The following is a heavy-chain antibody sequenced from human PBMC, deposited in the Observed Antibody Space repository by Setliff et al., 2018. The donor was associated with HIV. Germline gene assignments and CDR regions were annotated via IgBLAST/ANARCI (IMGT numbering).Heavy chain of an antibody. V-gene: IGHV4-34*01. J-gene: IGHJ4*02. Sequence: SETLSLTCAVYGGSFSGYYWSWIRQPPGKGLEWIGEINHSGSTDYNPSLKSRVTIPVDTSKNQLSLKLRSVTAADTAVYYCAREKGYSDTRGHYYGGVFENCGQGTLVTVSS. CDR3: AREKGYSDTRGHYYGGVFEN. CDR2: INHSGST. CDR1: GGSFSGYY. D-gene: IGHD3-22*01.